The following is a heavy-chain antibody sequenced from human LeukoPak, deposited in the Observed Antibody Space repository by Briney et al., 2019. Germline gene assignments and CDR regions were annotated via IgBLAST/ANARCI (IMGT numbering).Heavy chain of an antibody. J-gene: IGHJ6*03. V-gene: IGHV1-58*01. D-gene: IGHD2-2*01. CDR2: IVVGSGNT. CDR1: GFTFTSSA. CDR3: AAEDGSCSSTSCYPPAGYYYMDV. Sequence: GASVTVSCKASGFTFTSSAVQWVRQARGQRLEWIGWIVVGSGNTNYAQKFQERVTITRDMSTSTAYMELSSLRSEDTAVYYCAAEDGSCSSTSCYPPAGYYYMDVWGKGTTVTVSS.